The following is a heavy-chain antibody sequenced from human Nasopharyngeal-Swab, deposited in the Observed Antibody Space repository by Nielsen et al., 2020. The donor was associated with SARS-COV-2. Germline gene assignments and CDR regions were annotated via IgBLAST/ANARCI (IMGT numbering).Heavy chain of an antibody. D-gene: IGHD3-3*01. Sequence: WIRQPPGKGLEWIGYIYCSGSTNYNPSLKSRVTISVDTSKNQFSLKLSSVTAADTAVYYCARGGRGIFGVVTNFDYWGQGTLVTVSS. CDR3: ARGGRGIFGVVTNFDY. V-gene: IGHV4-59*01. J-gene: IGHJ4*02. CDR2: IYCSGST.